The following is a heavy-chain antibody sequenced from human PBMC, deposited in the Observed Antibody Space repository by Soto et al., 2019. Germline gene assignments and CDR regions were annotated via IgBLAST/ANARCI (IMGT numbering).Heavy chain of an antibody. CDR3: AREEVPQWFTRGYYGMDV. Sequence: SETLSLTCTVHGGPFSGYYCTWIRQPPGKGLEWIGDINHSGSTNYNSSLKSRVTISVDTSKNQLSLKLRSVTAADTAVYYCAREEVPQWFTRGYYGMDVWGQGTTVTVSS. CDR1: GGPFSGYY. J-gene: IGHJ6*02. V-gene: IGHV4-34*01. D-gene: IGHD2-2*01. CDR2: INHSGST.